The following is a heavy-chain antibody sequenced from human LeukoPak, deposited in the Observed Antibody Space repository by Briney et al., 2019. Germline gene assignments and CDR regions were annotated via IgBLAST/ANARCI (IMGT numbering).Heavy chain of an antibody. CDR2: IYHSGST. V-gene: IGHV4-38-2*02. CDR3: ARTLAARGYYYYYMDV. Sequence: ASETLSLTCTVSGYSISSGYYWGWIRQPPGKGLEWIGSIYHSGSTYYNLSLKSRVTISVDTSKNQFSLKLSPVTAADTAVYHCARTLAARGYYYYYMDVWGKGTTVTVSS. CDR1: GYSISSGYY. D-gene: IGHD6-6*01. J-gene: IGHJ6*03.